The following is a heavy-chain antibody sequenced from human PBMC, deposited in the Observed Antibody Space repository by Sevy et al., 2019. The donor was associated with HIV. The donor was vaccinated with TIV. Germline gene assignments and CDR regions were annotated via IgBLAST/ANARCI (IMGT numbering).Heavy chain of an antibody. CDR2: ISWNSGSI. CDR3: ARDIGAGSNSETSSPPFFFYYFDS. J-gene: IGHJ4*02. CDR1: GFSLDDYA. D-gene: IGHD1-26*01. Sequence: SLKISCAASGFSLDDYAMHWVRQSSGKGLEWVAGISWNSGSIGYADSVKGRFTISRDNARNTPYLQMNNMRSEDTALYYCARDIGAGSNSETSSPPFFFYYFDSWGQGTLVTVSS. V-gene: IGHV3-9*01.